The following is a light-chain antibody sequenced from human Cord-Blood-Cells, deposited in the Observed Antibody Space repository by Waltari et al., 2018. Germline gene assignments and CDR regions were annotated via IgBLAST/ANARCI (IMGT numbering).Light chain of an antibody. V-gene: IGKV1-39*01. CDR2: AAS. J-gene: IGKJ1*01. Sequence: DIQMNQSPSSLSASVGDRVTITCRASKSISSYLNWYQQKPGKAPKPLIYAASSLQSGVPSRFSGSGSGTDFTLTISSLQPEDFATYDCQQSYSTPTFGQGTKVEIK. CDR3: QQSYSTPT. CDR1: KSISSY.